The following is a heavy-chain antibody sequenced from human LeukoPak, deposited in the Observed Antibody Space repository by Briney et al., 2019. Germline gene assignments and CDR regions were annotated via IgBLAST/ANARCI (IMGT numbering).Heavy chain of an antibody. CDR2: IYHSGST. CDR1: GGSISSSNW. Sequence: SGTLSVTCAVSGGSISSSNWWSWVRQPPGKGLEWIGEIYHSGSTNYNPSLKSRVTISVDKSKNQFSLKLSSVTAADTAVYYCARGGSSSWYGLLDYWGQGTLVTVSS. V-gene: IGHV4-4*02. J-gene: IGHJ4*02. D-gene: IGHD6-13*01. CDR3: ARGGSSSWYGLLDY.